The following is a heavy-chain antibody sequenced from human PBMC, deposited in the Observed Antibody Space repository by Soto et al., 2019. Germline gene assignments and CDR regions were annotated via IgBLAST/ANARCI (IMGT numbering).Heavy chain of an antibody. CDR2: IYYSGST. D-gene: IGHD6-13*01. CDR3: ARMSSSSWYRNQYFDY. V-gene: IGHV4-59*01. J-gene: IGHJ4*02. Sequence: SGETLSLTCAVSGGSISSYYWSWIRQAPGKGLEWIGYIYYSGSTNYNPSLKSRVTISVDTSNNQFSLKLSSVTGADTAVYYCARMSSSSWYRNQYFDYWGQGTLVTVSS. CDR1: GGSISSYY.